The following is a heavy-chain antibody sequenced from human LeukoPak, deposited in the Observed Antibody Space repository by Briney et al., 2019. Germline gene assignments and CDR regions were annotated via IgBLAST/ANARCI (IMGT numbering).Heavy chain of an antibody. J-gene: IGHJ3*02. CDR2: INTNTGNP. CDR3: AMTGYSSGWYAYDAFDI. Sequence: ASVKVSCKASGYTFTSYAMNWVRQAPGQGLEWMGWINTNTGNPTYAQGFTGRFVFSLDTSVSTAYLQISSLKAEDTAVCYCAMTGYSSGWYAYDAFDIWGQGTMVTVSS. V-gene: IGHV7-4-1*02. CDR1: GYTFTSYA. D-gene: IGHD6-19*01.